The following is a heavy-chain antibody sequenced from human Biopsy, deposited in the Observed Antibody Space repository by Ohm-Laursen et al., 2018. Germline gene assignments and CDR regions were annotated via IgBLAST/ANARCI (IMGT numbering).Heavy chain of an antibody. D-gene: IGHD1-26*01. CDR1: GDSIARYY. V-gene: IGHV4-59*01. CDR2: IYYSGRP. J-gene: IGHJ4*02. Sequence: PSQTLSLTCTVSGDSIARYYWTWIRQSPGKGLEWIAYIYYSGRPNYNPSLKGRVVISVDRSRNQFFLKLTSATAADTAVYYCARVGAGAPSIDYFDYWGQGALVTVSS. CDR3: ARVGAGAPSIDYFDY.